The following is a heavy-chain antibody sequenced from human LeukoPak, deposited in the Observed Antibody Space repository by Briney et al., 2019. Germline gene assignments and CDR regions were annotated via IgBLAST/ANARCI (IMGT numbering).Heavy chain of an antibody. V-gene: IGHV3-15*01. J-gene: IGHJ4*02. CDR3: TTAPYIWGSYRDNF. D-gene: IGHD3-16*02. Sequence: GGSLRLSCAASGFTFSSYWMSWVRQAPGKGLEWVGRIKSKTDGGTTDYAAPVKGRFTISRDDSKYTLDLQMSSLKTEDTAVYYCTTAPYIWGSYRDNFWGQGTLVTVSS. CDR2: IKSKTDGGTT. CDR1: GFTFSSYW.